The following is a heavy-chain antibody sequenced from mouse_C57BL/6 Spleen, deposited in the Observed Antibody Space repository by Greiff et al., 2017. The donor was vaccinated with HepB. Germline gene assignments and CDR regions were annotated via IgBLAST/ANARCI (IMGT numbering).Heavy chain of an antibody. Sequence: EVMLVESGGGLVKPGGSLKLSCAASGFTFSSYTMSWVRQTPEKRLEWVATISGGGGNTYYPDSVKGRFTISRDNAKNTLYLQMSSLRSEDTALYYCARQGYYGQGFAYWGQGTLVTVSA. V-gene: IGHV5-9*01. CDR2: ISGGGGNT. D-gene: IGHD1-1*01. CDR1: GFTFSSYT. CDR3: ARQGYYGQGFAY. J-gene: IGHJ3*01.